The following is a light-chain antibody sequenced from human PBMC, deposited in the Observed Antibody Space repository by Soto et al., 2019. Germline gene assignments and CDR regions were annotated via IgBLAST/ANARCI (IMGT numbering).Light chain of an antibody. CDR3: SSYAGSSNLGV. J-gene: IGLJ2*01. CDR1: SSDVGGYNN. V-gene: IGLV2-8*01. Sequence: QSALTQPPSASGSPGQSVTISCTGTSSDVGGYNNVSWYQQHPGRAPKLMIYEVSKRPSGVPDRFSGSKSGNTASLTVSGLQPEDEADYYCSSYAGSSNLGVFGGGTQLTVL. CDR2: EVS.